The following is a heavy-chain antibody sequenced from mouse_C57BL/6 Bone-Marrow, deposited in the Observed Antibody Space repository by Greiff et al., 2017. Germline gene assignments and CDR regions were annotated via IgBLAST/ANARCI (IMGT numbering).Heavy chain of an antibody. Sequence: VQLQQSGAELVRPGTSVKMSCKASGYTFTNYWIGWAKQRPGHGLEWIGDIYPGGGYTNYNEKFKGKATLTADKSSSTAYMQFSSLTSEDSAIYYCARQAKRDYGSSGDWYFDVWGTGTTVTVSS. CDR1: GYTFTNYW. CDR3: ARQAKRDYGSSGDWYFDV. V-gene: IGHV1-63*01. CDR2: IYPGGGYT. D-gene: IGHD1-1*01. J-gene: IGHJ1*03.